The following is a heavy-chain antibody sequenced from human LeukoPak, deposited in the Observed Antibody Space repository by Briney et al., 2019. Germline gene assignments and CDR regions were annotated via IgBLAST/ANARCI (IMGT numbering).Heavy chain of an antibody. J-gene: IGHJ4*02. CDR1: CYTFSRYG. Sequence: ASVKVSCKASCYTFSRYGISWVRQAPGQGLEWMGWISAYNGNTNYAQKLQGRVTMTTDTSTTTVYMELRSLRSDDTAVYYCARDNSAVSDCSSTSCYHFGYWGQGTLVTVSS. CDR2: ISAYNGNT. CDR3: ARDNSAVSDCSSTSCYHFGY. V-gene: IGHV1-18*01. D-gene: IGHD2-2*01.